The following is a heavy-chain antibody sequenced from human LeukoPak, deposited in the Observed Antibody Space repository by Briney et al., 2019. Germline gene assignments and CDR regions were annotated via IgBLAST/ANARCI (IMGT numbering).Heavy chain of an antibody. Sequence: ASVKVSCKVSGYTLTELSMHWVRQAPGKGLEWMGGFDPEDGETIYAQKFQGRVTMTRDTSTSTVYMELSSLRSEDTAVYYCARGSLYSSGWYFDYWGQGTLVTVSS. D-gene: IGHD6-19*01. J-gene: IGHJ4*02. V-gene: IGHV1-24*01. CDR1: GYTLTELS. CDR2: FDPEDGET. CDR3: ARGSLYSSGWYFDY.